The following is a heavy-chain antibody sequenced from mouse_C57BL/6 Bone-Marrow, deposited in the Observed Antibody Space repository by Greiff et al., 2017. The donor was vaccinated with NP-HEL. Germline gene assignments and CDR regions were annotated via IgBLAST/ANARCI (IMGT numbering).Heavy chain of an antibody. CDR3: ARGGYYLYFDY. J-gene: IGHJ2*01. V-gene: IGHV1-80*01. D-gene: IGHD2-3*01. Sequence: QVQLKESGAELVKPGASVKISCKASGYAFSSYWMNWVKQRPGKGLEWIGQIYPGDGDTNYNGKFKGKATLTADKSSSTAYMQLSSLTSEDSAVYFCARGGYYLYFDYWGQGTTLTVSS. CDR1: GYAFSSYW. CDR2: IYPGDGDT.